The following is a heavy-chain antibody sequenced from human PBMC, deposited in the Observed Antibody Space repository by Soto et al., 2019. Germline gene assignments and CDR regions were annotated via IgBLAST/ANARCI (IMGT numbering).Heavy chain of an antibody. CDR2: IIPILGIA. CDR1: GGTFSSYT. J-gene: IGHJ4*02. CDR3: ARDSYYGSGSCFDY. D-gene: IGHD3-10*01. Sequence: QVQLVQSGAEVKKPGSSVKVSCKASGGTFSSYTISWVRQAPGQGLEWMGRIIPILGIANYAQKFQGRVTITADKSTSTAYMELSSLRSEDTAVYYCARDSYYGSGSCFDYWGQGTLDTVSS. V-gene: IGHV1-69*08.